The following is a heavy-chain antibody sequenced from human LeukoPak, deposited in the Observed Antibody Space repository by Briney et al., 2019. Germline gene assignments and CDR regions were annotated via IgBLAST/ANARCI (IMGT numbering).Heavy chain of an antibody. D-gene: IGHD3-10*01. CDR2: INPNSGGT. V-gene: IGHV1-2*02. J-gene: IGHJ5*02. CDR1: GYTFTGYY. Sequence: GASVKVSCKASGYTFTGYYMHWVRQAPGQGLEWMGWINPNSGGTNYAQKFQGRVTMTRDTSISTAYMELSRLRSDGTAVYYCARDLSVYYYGSGSYYNGGNWFDPWGQGTLVTVSS. CDR3: ARDLSVYYYGSGSYYNGGNWFDP.